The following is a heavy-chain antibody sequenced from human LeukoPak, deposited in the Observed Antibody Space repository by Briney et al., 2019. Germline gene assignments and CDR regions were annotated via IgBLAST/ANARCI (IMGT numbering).Heavy chain of an antibody. CDR3: AREELLWFGELVNYYYYYMDV. D-gene: IGHD3-10*01. J-gene: IGHJ6*03. Sequence: SGGSLRLSCAASGFTFSSYSMNWVRQAPGKGLEWVSYISSSSSTIYYADSVKGRFTISRDNAKNSLYLQMNSLRAEDTAVYYCAREELLWFGELVNYYYYYMDVWSKGTTVTVSS. V-gene: IGHV3-48*01. CDR2: ISSSSSTI. CDR1: GFTFSSYS.